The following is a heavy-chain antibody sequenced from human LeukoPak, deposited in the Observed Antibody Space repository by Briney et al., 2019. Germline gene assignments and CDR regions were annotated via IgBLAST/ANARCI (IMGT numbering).Heavy chain of an antibody. D-gene: IGHD3-10*01. CDR3: AKGPLRGVTKGPIDF. Sequence: GGSLRLSCAASGFTFSSYGMSWVRQAPGMGLEWVSGITDSGGRTYYADSVKGRFTISRDNSKNTLYLQMNSLRAEDTAIYYCAKGPLRGVTKGPIDFWGQGTLVTVSS. CDR2: ITDSGGRT. J-gene: IGHJ4*02. V-gene: IGHV3-23*01. CDR1: GFTFSSYG.